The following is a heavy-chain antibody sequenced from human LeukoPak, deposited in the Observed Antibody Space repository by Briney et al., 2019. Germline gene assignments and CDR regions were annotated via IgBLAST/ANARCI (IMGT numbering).Heavy chain of an antibody. CDR1: GFTFDDYA. Sequence: GRSLRLSCAASGFTFDDYAMHWVRQAPGKGLEWVSGISWNSGSIGYADSVKGRFTISRDNAKNSLYLQMNSLRAEDTALYYCAKGMVSYYYYYMDVWGKGTTVTVSS. CDR2: ISWNSGSI. D-gene: IGHD3-10*01. J-gene: IGHJ6*03. V-gene: IGHV3-9*01. CDR3: AKGMVSYYYYYMDV.